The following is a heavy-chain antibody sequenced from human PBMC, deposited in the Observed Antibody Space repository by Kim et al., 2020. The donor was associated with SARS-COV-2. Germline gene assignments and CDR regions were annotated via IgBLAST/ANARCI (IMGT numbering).Heavy chain of an antibody. CDR2: TYYRSKWYN. D-gene: IGHD6-13*01. Sequence: SQTLSLTCAISGDSVSSNSAAWNWIRQSPSRGLEWLGRTYYRSKWYNDYAVSVKSRITINPDTSKNQFSLQLNSVTPEDTAVYYCARARGAAGTRWRYYYGMDVWGQGTTVTVSS. CDR1: GDSVSSNSAA. CDR3: ARARGAAGTRWRYYYGMDV. V-gene: IGHV6-1*01. J-gene: IGHJ6*02.